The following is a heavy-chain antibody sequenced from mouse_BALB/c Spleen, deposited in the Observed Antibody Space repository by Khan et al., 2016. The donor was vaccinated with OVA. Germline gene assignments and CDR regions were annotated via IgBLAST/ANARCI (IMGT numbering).Heavy chain of an antibody. J-gene: IGHJ2*01. D-gene: IGHD1-2*01. V-gene: IGHV3-2*02. Sequence: EVQLQESGPGLVKPSQSLSLTCTVTGYSITSGYGWNWIRQFPGNKLELMGYISYSGNTNYNPSLKSRISITRDTSKNPFFLQLNSVTSEDTATYYCARTARIKYWGQGTTLTVSS. CDR3: ARTARIKY. CDR2: ISYSGNT. CDR1: GYSITSGYG.